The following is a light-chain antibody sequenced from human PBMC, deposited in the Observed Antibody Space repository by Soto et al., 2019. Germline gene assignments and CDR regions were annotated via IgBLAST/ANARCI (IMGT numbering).Light chain of an antibody. Sequence: DIQMTQSPSSLSASVGDRVTITCRASQSISRYLNWYQQKPGKAPKLLIFSASSLQSGVPSTFSGSGFGTDFTLTISNLQPEDSATYYCQHYGSHATPSTFGQGTKVEI. CDR3: QHYGSHATPST. J-gene: IGKJ2*01. CDR1: QSISRY. CDR2: SAS. V-gene: IGKV1-39*01.